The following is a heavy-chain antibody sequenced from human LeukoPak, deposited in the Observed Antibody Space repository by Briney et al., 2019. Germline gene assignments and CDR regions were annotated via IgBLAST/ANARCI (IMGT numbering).Heavy chain of an antibody. J-gene: IGHJ5*02. CDR3: ARDRFGRAVAET. CDR1: GGTLSSYA. V-gene: IGHV1-69*13. D-gene: IGHD6-19*01. Sequence: SVKVSCKASGGTLSSYAISWVRQAPGQGLEWMGGIIPIFGTANYAQKFQGRVTITADESTSTAYMELSSLRSEDTAVYYCARDRFGRAVAETWGQGTLVTVSS. CDR2: IIPIFGTA.